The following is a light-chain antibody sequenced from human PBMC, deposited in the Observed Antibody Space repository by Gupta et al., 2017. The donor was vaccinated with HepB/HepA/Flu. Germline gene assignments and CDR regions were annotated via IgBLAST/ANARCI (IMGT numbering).Light chain of an antibody. V-gene: IGLV2-14*01. CDR2: DVS. Sequence: SALTQPASVSGSPGQSITISCTGTSSDVGGYNYVSWYQQHPGKAPKLMIYDVSNRPSGVSTRFSGSKSGNTASLTISGLQAEDEADYYCSSYTSSSTLLFGGGTKLTVL. CDR3: SSYTSSSTLL. J-gene: IGLJ3*02. CDR1: SSDVGGYNY.